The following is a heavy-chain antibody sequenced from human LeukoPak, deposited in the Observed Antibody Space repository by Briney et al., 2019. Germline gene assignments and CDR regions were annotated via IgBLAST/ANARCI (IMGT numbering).Heavy chain of an antibody. CDR3: VKGSSGSSGS. V-gene: IGHV3-11*05. CDR2: ISSRSSYT. J-gene: IGHJ5*02. D-gene: IGHD3-10*01. Sequence: GGALRLSCAASGFTFSDYYMNWIRQAPGKGLEWVSSISSRSSYTDYADSVKGRFAISRDNAKNSLYLQMNSLGAEDTAVYFCVKGSSGSSGSWGQGTLVTVSS. CDR1: GFTFSDYY.